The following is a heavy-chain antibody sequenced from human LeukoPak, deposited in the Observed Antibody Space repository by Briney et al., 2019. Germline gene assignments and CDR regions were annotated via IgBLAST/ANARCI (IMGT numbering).Heavy chain of an antibody. CDR3: ARVPNYYDSSAQYFQH. D-gene: IGHD3-22*01. CDR1: GYTFTSYD. V-gene: IGHV1-8*01. CDR2: MNPNSGNT. J-gene: IGHJ1*01. Sequence: ASVKVSCKASGYTFTSYDINWVRQATGQGLEWMGWMNPNSGNTGYAQKFQGRVTMTRNTSISTAYMELSSLRSEDTAVYYCARVPNYYDSSAQYFQHWGQGTLVTVSS.